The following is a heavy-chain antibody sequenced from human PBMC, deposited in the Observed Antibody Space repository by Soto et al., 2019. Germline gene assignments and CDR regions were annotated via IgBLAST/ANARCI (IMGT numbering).Heavy chain of an antibody. D-gene: IGHD2-8*01. CDR1: GGSMTGYY. CDR2: VYYSGST. Sequence: SETLSLTCTVSGGSMTGYYWSWIRQSPGKGLEWIGYVYYSGSTHYSPSLNSRVTISVETSKNQFSLHLTSVTAADTARYYCARSTLGVSYANWLDPWGQGIKVTVSS. V-gene: IGHV4-59*01. J-gene: IGHJ5*02. CDR3: ARSTLGVSYANWLDP.